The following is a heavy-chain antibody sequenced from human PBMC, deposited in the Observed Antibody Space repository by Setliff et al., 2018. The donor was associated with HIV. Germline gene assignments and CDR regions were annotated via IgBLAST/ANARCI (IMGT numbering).Heavy chain of an antibody. J-gene: IGHJ4*02. CDR3: VIGSAARTFDY. D-gene: IGHD6-13*01. Sequence: ASVKVSCKVSGYTLTELSRHWVRQAPGKGLEWMGGLDPKDGKTMYAQKFQGRVTMTEDTSTDTAHMDLRSLRSEDTAVYYCVIGSAARTFDYWGQGTLVTVSS. CDR1: GYTLTELS. CDR2: LDPKDGKT. V-gene: IGHV1-24*01.